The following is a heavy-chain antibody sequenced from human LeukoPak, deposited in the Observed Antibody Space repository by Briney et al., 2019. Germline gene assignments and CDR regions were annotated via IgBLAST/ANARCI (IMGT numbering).Heavy chain of an antibody. J-gene: IGHJ4*02. Sequence: GSLRLSCTVSGFTVSSNSMSWVRQAPGKGLEWIGYIYYSGSTNYNPSLKSRVTISVDTSKNQFSLKLSSVTAADTAVYYCARESSTGMVTAISIFDYWGQGTLVTVSS. D-gene: IGHD2-21*02. CDR2: IYYSGST. CDR1: GFTVSSNS. CDR3: ARESSTGMVTAISIFDY. V-gene: IGHV4-59*02.